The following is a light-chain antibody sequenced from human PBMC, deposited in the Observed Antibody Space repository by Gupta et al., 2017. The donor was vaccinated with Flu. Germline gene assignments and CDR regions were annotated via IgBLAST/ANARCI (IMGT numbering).Light chain of an antibody. CDR2: EVS. CDR3: SSYTSSSPVL. V-gene: IGLV2-14*01. CDR1: RSDVGGYRY. Sequence: HSALSPPASVSASPGQSITISCTGTRSDVGGYRYVSWYQQLPGKAPKLLIYEVSDRPSGISDRFSGSKSGNTASLTIAGLQTEDEGDYYCSSYTSSSPVLFGGGTRLTVL. J-gene: IGLJ2*01.